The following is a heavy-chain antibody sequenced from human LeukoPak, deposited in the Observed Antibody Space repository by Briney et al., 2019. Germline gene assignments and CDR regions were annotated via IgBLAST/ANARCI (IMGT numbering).Heavy chain of an antibody. V-gene: IGHV4-59*01. J-gene: IGHJ5*02. CDR3: ARAGLLWSENWFDP. Sequence: SETLSLTCTVSGGSIRSYYWSWIRQPPGKGLEWIGYIYYSGSTNYNPSLKSRVTISVDTSKNQFSLKLSSVTAADTAVYYCARAGLLWSENWFDPWGQGTLVTVSS. CDR2: IYYSGST. CDR1: GGSIRSYY. D-gene: IGHD3-10*01.